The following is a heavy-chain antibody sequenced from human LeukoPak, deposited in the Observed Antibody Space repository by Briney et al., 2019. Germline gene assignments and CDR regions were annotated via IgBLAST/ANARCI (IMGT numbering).Heavy chain of an antibody. CDR3: ARGHSYYDSSGYIDY. Sequence: SETLSLTCTVSGGSIRSSYYYWGWIRQPPGTGLEWIGEINHSGSTNYNPSLKSRVTISVDTSKNQFSLKLSSVTAADTAVYYCARGHSYYDSSGYIDYWGQGTLVTVSS. V-gene: IGHV4-39*07. CDR2: INHSGST. CDR1: GGSIRSSYYY. D-gene: IGHD3-22*01. J-gene: IGHJ4*02.